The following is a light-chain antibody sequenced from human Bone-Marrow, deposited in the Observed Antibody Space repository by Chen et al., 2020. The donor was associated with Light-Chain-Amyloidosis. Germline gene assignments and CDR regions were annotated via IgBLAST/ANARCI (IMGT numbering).Light chain of an antibody. CDR3: QQYGTSPLT. CDR2: GSS. V-gene: IGKV3-20*01. CDR1: QTISSNY. Sequence: EIVLTQSPGTLSLSPGEGANLSCRASQTISSNYLTWYQQKFGQAPRLLIYGSSSRATGSPDRFTGRGSGTDFTLTINRLEPEDFAMYYCQQYGTSPLTFGGGTKVEIK. J-gene: IGKJ4*01.